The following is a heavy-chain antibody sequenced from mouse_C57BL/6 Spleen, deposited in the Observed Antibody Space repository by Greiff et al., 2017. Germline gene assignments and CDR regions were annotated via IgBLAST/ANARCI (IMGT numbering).Heavy chain of an antibody. CDR3: ATPLRGDWFAY. Sequence: QVQLQQSGAELVRPGASVKLSCKASGYTFTDYYINWVKQRPGQGLEWIARIYPGSGNTYYNEKFKGKATLTAEKSSSTAYMQLSSLTSEDSAVYFCATPLRGDWFAYWGQGTLVTVSA. CDR2: IYPGSGNT. J-gene: IGHJ3*01. D-gene: IGHD1-1*01. CDR1: GYTFTDYY. V-gene: IGHV1-76*01.